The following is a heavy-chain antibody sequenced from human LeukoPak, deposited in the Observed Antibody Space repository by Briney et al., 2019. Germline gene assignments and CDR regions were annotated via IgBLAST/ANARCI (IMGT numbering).Heavy chain of an antibody. CDR1: GYTFTSYD. V-gene: IGHV1-8*01. D-gene: IGHD6-25*01. CDR3: ARDTGGYDY. CDR2: MNPNSGNT. Sequence: ASVKVSCKASGYTFTSYDINWVRQATGQGLEWMGWMNPNSGNTGYAQKFQGRVTITADKSTSTAYMELSSLRSEDTAVYYCARDTGGYDYWGQGTLATVSS. J-gene: IGHJ4*02.